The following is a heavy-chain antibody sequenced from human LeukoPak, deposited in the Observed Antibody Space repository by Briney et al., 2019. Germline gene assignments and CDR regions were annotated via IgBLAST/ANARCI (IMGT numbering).Heavy chain of an antibody. D-gene: IGHD6-13*01. Sequence: GGSLRLSCAASGFTFNNYWIHWVRQAPGKGLVWVSRVNPGGSIANFADSVKGRFTISRDNSKNTLYLQMSSLRAEDAAVYYCAKSGSTSWYLDYWGQGTLVTVSS. J-gene: IGHJ4*02. CDR1: GFTFNNYW. CDR2: VNPGGSIA. CDR3: AKSGSTSWYLDY. V-gene: IGHV3-74*01.